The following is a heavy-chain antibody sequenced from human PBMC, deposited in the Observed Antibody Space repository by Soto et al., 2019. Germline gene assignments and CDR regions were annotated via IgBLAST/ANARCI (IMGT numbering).Heavy chain of an antibody. J-gene: IGHJ4*02. CDR3: ARGGGFCGADCYKGGIDY. D-gene: IGHD2-21*02. V-gene: IGHV1-46*01. CDR1: GYTFTSYY. Sequence: QVQLVQSGAEVKKPGASVKVSCKASGYTFTSYYMHWVRQAPGQGLEWMGIINPSGGSTSYAQKFQGRVTMTRDTSTSTVYMELSSLRSEDTAVYYCARGGGFCGADCYKGGIDYWGQGTLVTVSS. CDR2: INPSGGST.